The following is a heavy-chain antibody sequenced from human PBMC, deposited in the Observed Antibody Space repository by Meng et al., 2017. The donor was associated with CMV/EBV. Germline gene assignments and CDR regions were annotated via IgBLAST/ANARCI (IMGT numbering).Heavy chain of an antibody. CDR3: ARESTIFGVVISP. J-gene: IGHJ5*02. V-gene: IGHV3-7*01. D-gene: IGHD3-3*01. Sequence: GRSLRLSCAASGFTFSSYWMSWVRQAPGKGLEWVANIKQDGSEKYYVDSVKGRFTISRDNAKNSLYLQMNSLRAEDTAVYYCARESTIFGVVISPWGQGTLVTVSS. CDR1: GFTFSSYW. CDR2: IKQDGSEK.